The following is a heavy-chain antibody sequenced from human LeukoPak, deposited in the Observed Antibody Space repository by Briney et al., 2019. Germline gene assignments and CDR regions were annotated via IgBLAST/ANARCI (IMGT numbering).Heavy chain of an antibody. CDR2: IYYSGST. CDR1: GGSISSSSYY. V-gene: IGHV4-39*01. J-gene: IGHJ4*02. Sequence: SETLSLTCTVSGGSISSSSYYWGWIRQPPGKGLEWIGSIYYSGSTYYNPSLKSRVTISVDTSKNQFSLKLSSVTAADTAVYYCARSYDFWSGYYRGFDYWGQGTLVTVSS. CDR3: ARSYDFWSGYYRGFDY. D-gene: IGHD3-3*01.